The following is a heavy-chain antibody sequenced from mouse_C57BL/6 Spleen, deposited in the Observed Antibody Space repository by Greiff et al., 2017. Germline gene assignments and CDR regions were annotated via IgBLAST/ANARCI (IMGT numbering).Heavy chain of an antibody. CDR2: ISSGGDYI. J-gene: IGHJ4*01. V-gene: IGHV5-9-1*02. CDR3: TRDEGAYAMDY. Sequence: EVHLVESGEGLVKPGGSLKLSCAASGFTFSSYAMSWVRQTPEKRLEWVAYISSGGDYIYYADTVKGRFTISRDNARNTLYLQMSSLKSEDTAMYYCTRDEGAYAMDYWGQGTSVTVSS. CDR1: GFTFSSYA.